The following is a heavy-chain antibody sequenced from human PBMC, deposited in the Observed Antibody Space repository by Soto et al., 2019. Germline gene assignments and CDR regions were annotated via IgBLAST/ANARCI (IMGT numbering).Heavy chain of an antibody. Sequence: ASVKVSCKASGYTFTSYDINWVRQATGQGLEWMGWMNPNSGNTGYAQKFQGRVTMTRNTSISTAYMELSSLRSEDTAVYYCAIVPYYDFWSGYYFDYWGQGTLVTVSS. CDR3: AIVPYYDFWSGYYFDY. CDR1: GYTFTSYD. V-gene: IGHV1-8*01. J-gene: IGHJ4*02. CDR2: MNPNSGNT. D-gene: IGHD3-3*01.